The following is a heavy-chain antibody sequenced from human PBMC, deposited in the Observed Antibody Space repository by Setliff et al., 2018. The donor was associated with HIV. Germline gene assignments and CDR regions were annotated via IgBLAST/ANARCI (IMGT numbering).Heavy chain of an antibody. D-gene: IGHD3-3*01. J-gene: IGHJ6*03. Sequence: ASVKVSCKVSGYTLSELSMHWVRQAPGEGLEWMGGFDPEDGETIYAEKFQGRVTMTEDTATETAYMELSSLRSEDTAVYYCARQGRAGTTNFWTYYVDVWGTGTTVTVSS. V-gene: IGHV1-24*01. CDR2: FDPEDGET. CDR1: GYTLSELS. CDR3: ARQGRAGTTNFWTYYVDV.